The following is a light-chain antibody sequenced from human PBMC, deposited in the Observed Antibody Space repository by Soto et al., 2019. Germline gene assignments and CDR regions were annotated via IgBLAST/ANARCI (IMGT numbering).Light chain of an antibody. V-gene: IGLV2-14*03. CDR1: SSDVGAYNF. J-gene: IGLJ1*01. CDR3: SAYTVSRTYV. Sequence: QSALTQAASVSGSPGQSITISCTGTSSDVGAYNFVSWHQQHPGKAPKLMIYNVYGRPSGISYRFSGSKSGNTASLTISGLQGEDEADYYCSAYTVSRTYVFGTGTKVTVL. CDR2: NVY.